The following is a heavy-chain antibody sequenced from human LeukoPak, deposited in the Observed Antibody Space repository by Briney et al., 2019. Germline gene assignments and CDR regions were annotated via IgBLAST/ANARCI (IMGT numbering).Heavy chain of an antibody. CDR1: GYTLTELS. V-gene: IGHV1-24*01. Sequence: ASVKVSCKVSGYTLTELSMHWVRQAPGKGLEWMGGFDPEDGETIYAQKFQGRVTMTEDTSTDTAYIELSSLRSEDTAVYYCATARLSYSSSWLDYWGQGTLVTVSS. D-gene: IGHD6-13*01. CDR3: ATARLSYSSSWLDY. CDR2: FDPEDGET. J-gene: IGHJ4*02.